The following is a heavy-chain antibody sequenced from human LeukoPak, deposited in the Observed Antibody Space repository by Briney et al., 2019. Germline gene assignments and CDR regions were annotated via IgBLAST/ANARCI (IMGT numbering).Heavy chain of an antibody. Sequence: ASVKVSCKASGGTFSSYAISWVRQAPGQGLEWMGWINPNSGGTNYAQKFQGRVTMTRDTSISTAYMELSRLRSDDTAVYYCARALPTAMVPFDYWGQGTLVTVSS. D-gene: IGHD5-18*01. CDR3: ARALPTAMVPFDY. CDR2: INPNSGGT. V-gene: IGHV1-2*02. CDR1: GGTFSSYA. J-gene: IGHJ4*02.